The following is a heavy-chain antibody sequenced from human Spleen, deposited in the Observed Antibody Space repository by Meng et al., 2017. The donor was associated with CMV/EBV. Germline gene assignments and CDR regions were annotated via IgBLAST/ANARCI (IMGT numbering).Heavy chain of an antibody. CDR2: IKQDGSEK. J-gene: IGHJ5*02. D-gene: IGHD3-10*01. V-gene: IGHV3-7*01. CDR1: GFTFSSYW. Sequence: GESLKISCAASGFTFSSYWMSWVRQAPGKGLEWVANIKQDGSEKYYVDSVKGRFTISRDNAKNSLYLQMNSLRAEDTAVYYCASRAMVRGVIANWFHPWGQGTLVTVSS. CDR3: ASRAMVRGVIANWFHP.